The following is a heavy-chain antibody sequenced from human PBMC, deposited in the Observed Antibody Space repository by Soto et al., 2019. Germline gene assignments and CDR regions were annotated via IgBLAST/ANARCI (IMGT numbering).Heavy chain of an antibody. V-gene: IGHV4-28*03. Sequence: SETLSLTCAVSGYSISSSNWWGWIRQPPGKGLEWIGYIYYSGTTYYNPSLKSRVTISVDTSKNQFSLKLSSVTAADTAVYYCARDIGGYYDSSSYANWGQGTLVTVSS. CDR2: IYYSGTT. CDR1: GYSISSSNW. J-gene: IGHJ4*02. CDR3: ARDIGGYYDSSSYAN. D-gene: IGHD3-22*01.